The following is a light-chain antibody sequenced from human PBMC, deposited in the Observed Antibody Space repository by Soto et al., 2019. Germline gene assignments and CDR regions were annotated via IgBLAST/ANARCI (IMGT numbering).Light chain of an antibody. CDR3: QQRSNWPPAIT. Sequence: DIQMTQSPSTLSASVGDRVTITCRASKNINTWVAWYQQKPGKAPKLLIYDASSLESGVPSRVSGSGSGTDFTLTISSLEPEDFAVYYCQQRSNWPPAITFGQGTRLEI. V-gene: IGKV1-5*01. CDR2: DAS. J-gene: IGKJ5*01. CDR1: KNINTW.